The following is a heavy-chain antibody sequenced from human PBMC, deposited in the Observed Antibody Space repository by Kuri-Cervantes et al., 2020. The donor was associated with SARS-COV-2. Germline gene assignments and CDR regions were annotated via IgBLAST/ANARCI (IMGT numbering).Heavy chain of an antibody. CDR1: GFSFSSYA. V-gene: IGHV3-33*08. CDR2: IWYDGSNK. CDR3: ARVSTVTNGPGTRNYYYYYMDV. D-gene: IGHD4-17*01. Sequence: GESLKISCATSGFSFSSYAMHWVRQAPGKGLEWVAVIWYDGSNKYYADSVKGRFTISRDNAKNSLYLQMNSLRAEDTALYHCARVSTVTNGPGTRNYYYYYMDVWGKGTTVTVSS. J-gene: IGHJ6*03.